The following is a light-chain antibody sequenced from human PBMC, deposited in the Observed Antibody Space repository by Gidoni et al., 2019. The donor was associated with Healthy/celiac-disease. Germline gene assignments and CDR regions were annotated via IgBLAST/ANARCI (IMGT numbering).Light chain of an antibody. Sequence: QSVRTKPASASGTPGQRVTISCSGSSSNIGSTSVYWYQQLPGTAPKLLISRNNQRPSVFPDRFSGSKSGTSASRAISVLRSEDEADYYCAAWDDSLSGPGVVFGGGTKLTVL. J-gene: IGLJ2*01. CDR2: RNN. V-gene: IGLV1-47*01. CDR1: SSNIGSTS. CDR3: AAWDDSLSGPGVV.